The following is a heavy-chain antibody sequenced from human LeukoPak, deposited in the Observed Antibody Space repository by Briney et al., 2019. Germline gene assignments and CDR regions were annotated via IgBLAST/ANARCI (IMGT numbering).Heavy chain of an antibody. Sequence: GGSLRLSCAASGFTFSSYCMSWVRQAPGKGLEWVANIKQDGSEKYYVDSVKGRFTISRDNPKNSLYLQMNSLRAEDTAVYYCARRPPRYYFDYWGEGTLVTVSS. CDR3: ARRPPRYYFDY. V-gene: IGHV3-7*01. CDR1: GFTFSSYC. CDR2: IKQDGSEK. J-gene: IGHJ4*02.